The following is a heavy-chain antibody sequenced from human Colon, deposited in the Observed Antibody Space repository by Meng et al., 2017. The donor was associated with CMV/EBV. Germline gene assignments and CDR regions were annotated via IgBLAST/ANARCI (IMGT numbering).Heavy chain of an antibody. J-gene: IGHJ5*02. CDR3: ARITTVPYWFDP. V-gene: IGHV4-38-2*02. Sequence: AETLSLTCSVSGNSTSRGYYWGWIRQPPGKGPEWIGSIFHSGVTYYNPSLRSRVTISVDTSKNQSSLKLSSVSAADTAVYYCARITTVPYWFDPWGQGILVTVSS. CDR2: IFHSGVT. CDR1: GNSTSRGYY. D-gene: IGHD1-1*01.